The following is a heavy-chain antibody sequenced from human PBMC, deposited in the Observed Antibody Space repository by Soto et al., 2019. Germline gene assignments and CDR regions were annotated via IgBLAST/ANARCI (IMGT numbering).Heavy chain of an antibody. D-gene: IGHD2-2*02. CDR3: ARELYIPPDYYFDD. J-gene: IGHJ4*01. V-gene: IGHV3-30*03. CDR1: GFTSGSYG. Sequence: QVRLVDSGGDLVKPGRCMSLSCAASGFTSGSYGMHWVRRAPAKGLEWVAMISYDGRHQYHADSVKGRFTLSRDNFKDTLYLHMNGLRCEDTVFYFCARELYIPPDYYFDDWGHGNLVNVSA. CDR2: ISYDGRHQ.